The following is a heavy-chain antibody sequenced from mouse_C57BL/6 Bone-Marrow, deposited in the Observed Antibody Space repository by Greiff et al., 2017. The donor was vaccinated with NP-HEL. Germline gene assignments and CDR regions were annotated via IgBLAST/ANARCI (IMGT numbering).Heavy chain of an antibody. D-gene: IGHD1-1*01. CDR2: IRSKSSNYAT. Sequence: EVMLVESGGGLVQPKGSLKLSCAASGFTFNTYAMHWVRQAPGKGLEWVARIRSKSSNYATYYADSVKDRFTISRDDSQSMLYLQMNNLKTEDTAMYYCVREESYYGSSWYFDVWGTGTTVTVSS. CDR3: VREESYYGSSWYFDV. CDR1: GFTFNTYA. J-gene: IGHJ1*03. V-gene: IGHV10-3*01.